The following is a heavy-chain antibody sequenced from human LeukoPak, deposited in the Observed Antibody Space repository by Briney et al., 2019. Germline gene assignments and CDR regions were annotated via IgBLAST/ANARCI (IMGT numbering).Heavy chain of an antibody. CDR1: GLSFNKDV. V-gene: IGHV3-7*01. D-gene: IGHD4-17*01. CDR3: ARDIHGDHYFDY. Sequence: GGSLRLSCVVSGLSFNKDVMSWFRQAPGKGLEWVANIKTDGSEKYYVDSVKGRFTISRDNAKNSLYLQMNSLRAEDTAVYYCARDIHGDHYFDYWGQGTLVTVSS. J-gene: IGHJ4*02. CDR2: IKTDGSEK.